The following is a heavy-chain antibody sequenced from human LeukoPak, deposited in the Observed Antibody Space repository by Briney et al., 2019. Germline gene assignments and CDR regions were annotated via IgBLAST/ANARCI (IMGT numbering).Heavy chain of an antibody. D-gene: IGHD4-17*01. V-gene: IGHV4-59*01. Sequence: TASETLSLTSTVSGGSSSSYYWSWIQQPPGKGLEWIGYIYYSGSTNYNPSLKSRVTISVDTSKNQFSLKLSSVTAADTAVYYCARGAVTFDYWGQGTLVTVSS. CDR1: GGSSSSYY. CDR2: IYYSGST. J-gene: IGHJ4*02. CDR3: ARGAVTFDY.